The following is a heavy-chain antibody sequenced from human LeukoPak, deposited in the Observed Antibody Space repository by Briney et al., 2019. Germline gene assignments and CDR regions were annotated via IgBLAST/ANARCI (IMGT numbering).Heavy chain of an antibody. CDR2: IIPILGIA. J-gene: IGHJ4*02. V-gene: IGHV1-69*02. Sequence: SVKVSCKASGGTFSSYIFSWVRQAPGQGLEWMGMIIPILGIANYAQKFQGRVTMTTDTSTSTAYMELRSLRSDDTAVYYCARVLTRIVVVPAAMDYWGQGTLATVSS. CDR3: ARVLTRIVVVPAAMDY. CDR1: GGTFSSYI. D-gene: IGHD2-2*01.